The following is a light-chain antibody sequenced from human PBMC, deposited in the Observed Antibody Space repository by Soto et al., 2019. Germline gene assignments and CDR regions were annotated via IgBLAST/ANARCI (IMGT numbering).Light chain of an antibody. CDR1: SSSIGTNF. Sequence: QSVLTQPPSASGAPGQRVSISCSGYSSSIGTNFVYWYQQLPGTAPKVLIHSNNQRPSGVPDRFSGSKSVTSASLAISALRSEDEAHYYCAAWDDNLSTYVFGSGTKVTGL. J-gene: IGLJ1*01. V-gene: IGLV1-47*02. CDR3: AAWDDNLSTYV. CDR2: SNN.